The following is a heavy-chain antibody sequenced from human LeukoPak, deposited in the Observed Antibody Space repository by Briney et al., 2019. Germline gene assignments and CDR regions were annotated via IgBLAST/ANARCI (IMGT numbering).Heavy chain of an antibody. CDR2: ISPSGGST. CDR1: GYTFTSDY. CDR3: ARDYSRSYFESSGYSYVDWLDP. V-gene: IGHV1-46*01. D-gene: IGHD3-22*01. J-gene: IGHJ5*02. Sequence: GASVKVSCKASGYTFTSDYMHWVRQAPGQGLEWMGIISPSGGSTSYAQKFQGRVTMTRDMSTSTDYMELSSLRSEDTAVYYCARDYSRSYFESSGYSYVDWLDPWGQGTLVSVSS.